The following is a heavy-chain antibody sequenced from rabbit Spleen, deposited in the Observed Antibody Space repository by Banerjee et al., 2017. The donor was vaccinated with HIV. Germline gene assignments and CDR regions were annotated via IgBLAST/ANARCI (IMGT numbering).Heavy chain of an antibody. Sequence: LEVAGGDEVKNGVSLTLSCTASGFSLSSCDYMCWVLQVPGRGLEWISCIVDSSSGFTYSATWAKGRFTISKTSSTTVTLQMTTLTAADTATYFCARGVGTVRLDLWGPGTLVTVS. J-gene: IGHJ6*01. CDR1: GFSLSSCDY. CDR3: ARGVGTVRLDL. CDR2: IVDSSSGFT. V-gene: IGHV1S40*01.